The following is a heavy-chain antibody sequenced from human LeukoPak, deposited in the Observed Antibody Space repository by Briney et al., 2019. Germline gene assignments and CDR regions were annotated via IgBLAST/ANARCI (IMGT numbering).Heavy chain of an antibody. V-gene: IGHV4-31*03. D-gene: IGHD2-2*01. Sequence: SETLSLTCTVSGGSISRGGYYWSWIRQHPGKGLEWIGYIYYSGSTYYNPSLKSRVTISVDTSKNQFSLKLSSVTAADTAVYYCARRWQLAGYCSSTSCYGMIDPWGQGTLVTVSS. CDR3: ARRWQLAGYCSSTSCYGMIDP. CDR2: IYYSGST. J-gene: IGHJ5*02. CDR1: GGSISRGGYY.